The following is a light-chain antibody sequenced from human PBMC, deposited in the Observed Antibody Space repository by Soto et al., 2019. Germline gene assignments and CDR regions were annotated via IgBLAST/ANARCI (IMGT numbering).Light chain of an antibody. Sequence: QAVVTQPPSVSGAPGQRVTISCTGSTSNIGVGFDVNWYQQVPGTAPKLLIYGNNNRPSGVPDRISGSKSDTSASLAITGLQAEDEADYYCQSYDSSLSGWVFGGGTKVTVL. CDR2: GNN. V-gene: IGLV1-40*01. CDR3: QSYDSSLSGWV. CDR1: TSNIGVGFD. J-gene: IGLJ3*02.